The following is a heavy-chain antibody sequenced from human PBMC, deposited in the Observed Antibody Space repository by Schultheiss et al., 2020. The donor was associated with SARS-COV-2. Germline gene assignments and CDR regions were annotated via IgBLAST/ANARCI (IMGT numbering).Heavy chain of an antibody. CDR3: ARDPPNSYSSGWIDAFDI. CDR2: INHSGST. V-gene: IGHV4-34*01. Sequence: SETLSLTCAVYGGSFSGYYWSWIRQPPGKGLEWIGEINHSGSTNYNPSLKSRVTISVDTSKNQFSLKLSSVTAADTAVYYCARDPPNSYSSGWIDAFDIWGQGTMVTVSS. J-gene: IGHJ3*02. D-gene: IGHD6-19*01. CDR1: GGSFSGYY.